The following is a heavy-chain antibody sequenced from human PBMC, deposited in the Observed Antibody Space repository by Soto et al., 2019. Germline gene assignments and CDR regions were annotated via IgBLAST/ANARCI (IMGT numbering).Heavy chain of an antibody. CDR1: GFTFDDYA. J-gene: IGHJ4*02. V-gene: IGHV3-9*01. Sequence: EVQLVESGGGLVQPGRSLRLSCAASGFTFDDYAMHWVRQAPGKGLEWVSGISWNSGSIGYADSVKGRFTISRDNAKNSLYLQMNSLRAEDTALYYCAKDRNDFWSAYADYWGQGTLVTVSS. CDR2: ISWNSGSI. CDR3: AKDRNDFWSAYADY. D-gene: IGHD3-3*01.